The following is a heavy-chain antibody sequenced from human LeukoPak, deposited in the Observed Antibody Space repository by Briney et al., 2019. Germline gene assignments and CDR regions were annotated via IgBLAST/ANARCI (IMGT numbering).Heavy chain of an antibody. V-gene: IGHV3-21*05. D-gene: IGHD5-24*01. CDR1: GFTFNIYG. J-gene: IGHJ4*02. CDR2: IGHRSIDI. CDR3: ARASRNGYDY. Sequence: GGCLRLSCAASGFTFNIYGMNWVRQAPGKGPEWVSYIGHRSIDIHYADSVKGRFTISRDNAKNSLYLQMNSLRAEDTAEYFCARASRNGYDYWGRGTLVTVSS.